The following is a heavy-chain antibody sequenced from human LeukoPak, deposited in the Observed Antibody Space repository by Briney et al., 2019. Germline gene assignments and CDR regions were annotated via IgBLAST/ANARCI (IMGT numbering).Heavy chain of an antibody. V-gene: IGHV3-21*01. J-gene: IGHJ5*02. D-gene: IGHD6-19*01. CDR3: ARDAVGNSSGWYGNWFDP. CDR2: ISSSSSYI. Sequence: GGSLRLSCAASGFTFSSYSMNWVRQAPGKGLEWVSSISSSSSYIYYADSVKGRFTISRDNAKNSLYLQMNSLRAEDTAVYYCARDAVGNSSGWYGNWFDPWGQGTLVTVSS. CDR1: GFTFSSYS.